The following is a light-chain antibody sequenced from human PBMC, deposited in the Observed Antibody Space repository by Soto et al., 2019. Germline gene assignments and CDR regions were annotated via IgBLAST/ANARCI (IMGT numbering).Light chain of an antibody. J-gene: IGKJ1*01. CDR3: QQYGTAPWT. CDR2: GAY. Sequence: EDLLTQSPGTLSLSSRERATLTCRASQSVINSYLAWYQQKPGQAPRLLLYGAYNRATGIPDRFSGSGSGTDFTLTISRLEPEDFAVYYCQQYGTAPWTFGQGTKVDIK. CDR1: QSVINSY. V-gene: IGKV3-20*01.